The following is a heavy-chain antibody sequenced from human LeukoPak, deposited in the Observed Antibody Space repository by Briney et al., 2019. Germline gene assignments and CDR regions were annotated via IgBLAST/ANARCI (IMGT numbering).Heavy chain of an antibody. Sequence: AASVKVSCKASGYTFTGYYMHWVRQAPGQGLEWMGWINPNSGDTNYAQKFQGWVTMTRDTSISTAYMELSRLRSDDTAVYYCARNYYGSGSYLSFDYWGQGTLVTVSS. CDR3: ARNYYGSGSYLSFDY. V-gene: IGHV1-2*04. J-gene: IGHJ4*02. CDR2: INPNSGDT. CDR1: GYTFTGYY. D-gene: IGHD3-10*01.